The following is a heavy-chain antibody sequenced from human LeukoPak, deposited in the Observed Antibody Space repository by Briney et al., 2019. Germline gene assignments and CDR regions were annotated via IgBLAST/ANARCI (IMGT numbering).Heavy chain of an antibody. J-gene: IGHJ4*02. CDR3: ARDRYCSSTSCYSAFDY. CDR1: GGSISRYY. D-gene: IGHD2-2*01. V-gene: IGHV4-4*07. Sequence: SETLSLTCTVSGGSISRYYWSWIRQPAGKGLEWIGRIYTSGSTNYNPSLKSRVTMSVDTSKNQFSLKLSSVTAADTAVYYCARDRYCSSTSCYSAFDYWGQGTLVTVSS. CDR2: IYTSGST.